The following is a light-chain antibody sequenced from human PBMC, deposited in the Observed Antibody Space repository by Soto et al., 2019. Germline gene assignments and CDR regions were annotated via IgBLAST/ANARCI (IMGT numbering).Light chain of an antibody. CDR1: SSNIGSHL. CDR2: TNN. V-gene: IGLV1-44*01. Sequence: QSVLTQPPSVSGTPGQRVTISCSGSSSNIGSHLVNWYQQVPGTAPRLLIYTNNQRPSGFPDRFSDSKSGTSASLAISGLQSEDEAHYYCATWDASRQSWVFGGGTKLTVL. CDR3: ATWDASRQSWV. J-gene: IGLJ3*02.